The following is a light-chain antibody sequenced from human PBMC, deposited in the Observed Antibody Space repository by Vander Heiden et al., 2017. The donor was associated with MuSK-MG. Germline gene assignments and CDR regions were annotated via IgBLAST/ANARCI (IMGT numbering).Light chain of an antibody. J-gene: IGLJ2*01. CDR1: SSNIGAGYD. V-gene: IGLV1-40*01. Sequence: QSVLTPPPSVSGAPGQRVTISCTGSSSNIGAGYDVHWYQQLPGTAPKLLIYGNSNRPSGVPDRFSGSKSGTSASLAITGLQAEEEADYYCQSYDSSLRVVFGGGTKLTVL. CDR3: QSYDSSLRVV. CDR2: GNS.